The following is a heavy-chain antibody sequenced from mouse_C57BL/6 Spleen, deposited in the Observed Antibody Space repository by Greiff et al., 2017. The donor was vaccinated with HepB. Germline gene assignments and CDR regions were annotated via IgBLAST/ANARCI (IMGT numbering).Heavy chain of an antibody. CDR3: ARRSWEGGNAMDY. Sequence: LVESGAELVRPGTSVKVSCKASGYAFTNYLIEWVKQRPGQGLEWIGVINPGSGGTNYNEKFKGKATLTADKSSSTAYMQLSSLTSEDSAVYFCARRSWEGGNAMDYWGQGTSVTVSS. D-gene: IGHD4-1*01. CDR1: GYAFTNYL. CDR2: INPGSGGT. J-gene: IGHJ4*01. V-gene: IGHV1-54*01.